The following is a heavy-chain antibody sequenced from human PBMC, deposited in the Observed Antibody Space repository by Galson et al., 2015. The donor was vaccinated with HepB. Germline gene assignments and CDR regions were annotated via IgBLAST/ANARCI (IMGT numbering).Heavy chain of an antibody. Sequence: SLRLSCAASGFTFSSYSMNWVRQAPGKGLEWVSSISSSSSYIYYADSVKGRFTISRDNAKNSLYLQMNSLRAEDTAVYYCARDLGYCSGGSCYFNWFDPWGQGTLVTVSS. CDR2: ISSSSSYI. J-gene: IGHJ5*02. D-gene: IGHD2-15*01. CDR1: GFTFSSYS. CDR3: ARDLGYCSGGSCYFNWFDP. V-gene: IGHV3-21*01.